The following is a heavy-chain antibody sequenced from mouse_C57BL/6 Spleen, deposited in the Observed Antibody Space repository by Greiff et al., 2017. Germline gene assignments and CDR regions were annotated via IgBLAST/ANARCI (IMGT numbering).Heavy chain of an antibody. Sequence: EVKLMESGPGLVKPSQSLSLTCSVTGYSITSGYYWNWIRQFPGNKLEWMGYISYDGSNNYNPSLKNRISITRDTSKNQFFLKLNSVTTEDTATYYCARDNGYDWFAYWGQGTLVTVSA. CDR1: GYSITSGYY. D-gene: IGHD2-2*01. CDR2: ISYDGSN. V-gene: IGHV3-6*01. J-gene: IGHJ3*01. CDR3: ARDNGYDWFAY.